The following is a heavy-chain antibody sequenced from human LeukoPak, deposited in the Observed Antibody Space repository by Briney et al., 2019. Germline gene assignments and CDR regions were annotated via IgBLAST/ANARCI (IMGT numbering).Heavy chain of an antibody. D-gene: IGHD3-22*01. CDR1: GFSFSGYG. CDR3: ARLNYYDSSGPNDY. Sequence: GGSLRLSCVASGFSFSGYGIHWVRQAPGKGLEWVAVISYDGSNKYYADSVKGRFTISSDNSKNTLYLQMNSLRAEDTAVYYCARLNYYDSSGPNDYWGQGTLVTVSS. V-gene: IGHV3-30*03. J-gene: IGHJ4*02. CDR2: ISYDGSNK.